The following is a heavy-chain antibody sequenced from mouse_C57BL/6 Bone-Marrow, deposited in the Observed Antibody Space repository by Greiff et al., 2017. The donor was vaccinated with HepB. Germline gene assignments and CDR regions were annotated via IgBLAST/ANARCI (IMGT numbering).Heavy chain of an antibody. CDR2: IWSGGST. J-gene: IGHJ4*01. Sequence: VQLQESGPGLVQPSQSLSITCTVSGFSLTSYGVHWVRQSPGKGLEWLGVIWSGGSTDYNAAFISRLSISKDNSKSQVFFKMNSLQADDTAIYYCARQLRHYAMDYWVQGTSVTVSS. CDR3: ARQLRHYAMDY. CDR1: GFSLTSYG. V-gene: IGHV2-2*01. D-gene: IGHD3-2*02.